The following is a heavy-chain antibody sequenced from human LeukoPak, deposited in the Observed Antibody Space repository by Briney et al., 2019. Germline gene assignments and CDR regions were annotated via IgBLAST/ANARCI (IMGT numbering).Heavy chain of an antibody. D-gene: IGHD3-3*01. CDR3: ARLGRTPLRFLEWLDY. V-gene: IGHV4-61*02. Sequence: SQTLSLTCTVSGGSISSGSYYWSWIRQPAGKGLEWIGRIYTSGSTNYNPSLKSRVTISVDTSKNQFSLKLSSVTAADTAVYYCARLGRTPLRFLEWLDYWGQGTLVTVSS. CDR2: IYTSGST. CDR1: GGSISSGSYY. J-gene: IGHJ4*02.